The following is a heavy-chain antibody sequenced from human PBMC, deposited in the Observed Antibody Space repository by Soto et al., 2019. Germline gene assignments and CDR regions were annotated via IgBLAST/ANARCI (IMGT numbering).Heavy chain of an antibody. CDR2: ITYDGSNQ. Sequence: QVQLVESGGGVVQPGRSLRLSCAGSGFSFSRFAIHWVRQAPGKGLEWVAVITYDGSNQYYADSVKGRFTVSRDNSKSTVYLQMNSLRSEDTAVYYCAGEGTYHYDSTGHYPFDYWGQGTLVTVSS. CDR1: GFSFSRFA. CDR3: AGEGTYHYDSTGHYPFDY. J-gene: IGHJ4*02. V-gene: IGHV3-30-3*01. D-gene: IGHD3-22*01.